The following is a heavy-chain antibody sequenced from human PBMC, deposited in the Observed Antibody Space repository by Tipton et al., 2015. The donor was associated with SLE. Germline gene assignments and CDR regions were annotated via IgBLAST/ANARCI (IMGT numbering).Heavy chain of an antibody. V-gene: IGHV4-39*07. J-gene: IGHJ6*02. CDR2: IYYSGST. CDR1: GGSISSSSYY. D-gene: IGHD4-11*01. Sequence: TLSLTCTVSGGSISSSSYYWGWIRQPPGKGLEWIGSIYYSGSTYYNPSLKSRVTISVDTSKNQFSLKLSSVTAADTAVYYCARARGGGNYPSHYYYYGMDVWGQGTTVTVSS. CDR3: ARARGGGNYPSHYYYYGMDV.